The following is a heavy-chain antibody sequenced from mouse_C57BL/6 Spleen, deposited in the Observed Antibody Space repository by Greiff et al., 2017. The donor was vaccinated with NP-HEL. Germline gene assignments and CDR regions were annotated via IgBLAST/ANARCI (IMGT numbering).Heavy chain of an antibody. D-gene: IGHD1-1*01. CDR1: GYTFTDYE. CDR3: TRTLRYYAMDY. V-gene: IGHV1-15*01. Sequence: VQLQQSGAELVRPGASVTLSCKASGYTFTDYEMHWVKQTPVHGLEWIGAIDPETGGTAYNQKFKGKAILTADKSSSTAYMELRSLTSEDSAVYYCTRTLRYYAMDYWGQGTSVTVSS. CDR2: IDPETGGT. J-gene: IGHJ4*01.